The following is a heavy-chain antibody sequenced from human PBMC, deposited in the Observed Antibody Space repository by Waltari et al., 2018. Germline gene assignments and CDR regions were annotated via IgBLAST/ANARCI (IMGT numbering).Heavy chain of an antibody. CDR2: IYPSGGT. D-gene: IGHD3-16*01. CDR1: GYSISSGYY. CDR3: ARLRVGDRKPFDY. V-gene: IGHV4-38-2*01. Sequence: QVQLQESGPGLVKPSETLSLTCAVSGYSISSGYYWGWLRQPPGKGLEWIASIYPSGGTYDNPSLKIRVTISVDTSKNQFSLKLSSVTAADTAVYYCARLRVGDRKPFDYWGQGTLVTVSS. J-gene: IGHJ4*02.